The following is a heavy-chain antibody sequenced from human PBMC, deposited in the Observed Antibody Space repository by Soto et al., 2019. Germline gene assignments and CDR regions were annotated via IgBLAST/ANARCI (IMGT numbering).Heavy chain of an antibody. Sequence: EVQLVESGGGLVQPGGSLRLSCAASGFTLSDNWIHWVRRAPGKGLVWVSRINSDGSSVTYADSVKGRFTLSRDNAKNTGVLEMGGLRVKDRAKDYCGRGPGKRPFGYLGPGTLVTLS. D-gene: IGHD6-25*01. CDR2: INSDGSSV. J-gene: IGHJ4*02. V-gene: IGHV3-74*03. CDR1: GFTLSDNW. CDR3: GRGPGKRPFGY.